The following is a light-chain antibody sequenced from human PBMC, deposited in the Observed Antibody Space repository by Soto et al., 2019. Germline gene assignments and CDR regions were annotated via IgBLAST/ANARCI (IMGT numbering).Light chain of an antibody. CDR2: DTS. CDR3: QQYNTWRSIS. J-gene: IGKJ5*01. CDR1: QSVSSK. V-gene: IGKV3-15*01. Sequence: EIVVTQSPATLSVSPGERATLSCRASQSVSSKLAWYQHKPGQAPRLLIYDTSTRAAGIPARFTGSGSGTDFTLTISSLQSEDFAVYYCQQYNTWRSISFGQGTRLEIK.